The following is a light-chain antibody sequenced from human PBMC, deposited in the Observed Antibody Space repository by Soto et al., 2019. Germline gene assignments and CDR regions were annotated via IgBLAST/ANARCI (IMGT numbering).Light chain of an antibody. CDR1: QSVGSN. V-gene: IGKV3-15*01. J-gene: IGKJ4*01. CDR2: GAS. CDR3: EQYNNWPQLT. Sequence: RVMTQSPATLSVSPGERATLSCRASQSVGSNLAWYQQKPGQAPRLLIYGASTRATGIPARFSGRGSGTEFTLPISSLQSEDFAVYYCEQYNNWPQLTFGGGTKVEIK.